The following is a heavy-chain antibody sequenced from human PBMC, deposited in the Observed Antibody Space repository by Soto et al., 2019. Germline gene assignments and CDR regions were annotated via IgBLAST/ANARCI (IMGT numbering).Heavy chain of an antibody. D-gene: IGHD3-3*01. J-gene: IGHJ5*02. CDR3: ARGRRITIFGVVAWFDP. Sequence: SETLSLTCTVSGGSISSGGYYWSWIRQHPGKGREWIGYIYYGGSTYYNPSLKSRVTITVDTSKNQFSLKLSSVTAADTAVYYCARGRRITIFGVVAWFDPWGQGTLVTVSS. V-gene: IGHV4-31*03. CDR2: IYYGGST. CDR1: GGSISSGGYY.